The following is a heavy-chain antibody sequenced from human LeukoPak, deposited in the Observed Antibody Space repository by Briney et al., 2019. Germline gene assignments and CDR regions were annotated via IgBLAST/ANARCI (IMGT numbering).Heavy chain of an antibody. V-gene: IGHV4-38-2*02. CDR1: GYSISSGYY. Sequence: PSETLSLTCTVSGYSISSGYYWGWIRQPPGKGLEWIGSIYHSGSTYYNPSLKSRVTISVDTSKNQFSLKLSSVTAADTAVYYCARDIRIRDIVATILLDYYMDVWGKGTTVTVSS. CDR3: ARDIRIRDIVATILLDYYMDV. CDR2: IYHSGST. D-gene: IGHD5-12*01. J-gene: IGHJ6*03.